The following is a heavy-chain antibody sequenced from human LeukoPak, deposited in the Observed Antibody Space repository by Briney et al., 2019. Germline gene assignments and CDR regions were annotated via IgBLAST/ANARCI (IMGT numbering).Heavy chain of an antibody. V-gene: IGHV4-31*03. D-gene: IGHD4-23*01. CDR2: IYSSGGSY. CDR3: ARQVHDNRGSLYHFDY. J-gene: IGHJ4*02. Sequence: SETLSLTCTVSGGSISTGGYYWTWIRQHPGTGLEWIGYIYSSGGSYYYNPSLESRVTISVDTSMTAADTAVYYCARQVHDNRGSLYHFDYWGQGTLVTVSS. CDR1: GGSISTGGYY.